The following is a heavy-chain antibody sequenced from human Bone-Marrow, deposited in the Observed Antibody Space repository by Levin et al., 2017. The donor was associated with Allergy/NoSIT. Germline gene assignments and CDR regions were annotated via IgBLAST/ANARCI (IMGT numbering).Heavy chain of an antibody. CDR3: ARDDITTIRGPFDP. CDR1: GHSIGSHS. D-gene: IGHD3-10*01. CDR2: VYSGGLT. V-gene: IGHV4-59*11. Sequence: TASETLSLTCTISGHSIGSHSWNWIRQPPGKGLEWIGCVYSGGLTSYNSSLESRVAISIDTSQTQVSLRLNSVTAADTGIYYCARDDITTIRGPFDPWGPGTPVTVSS. J-gene: IGHJ5*02.